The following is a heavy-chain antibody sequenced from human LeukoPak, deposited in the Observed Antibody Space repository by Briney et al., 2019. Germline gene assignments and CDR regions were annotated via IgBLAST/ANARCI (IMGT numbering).Heavy chain of an antibody. CDR3: ARGTTVTYYFDY. D-gene: IGHD4-17*01. CDR2: IYYGGST. CDR1: GGSISSYY. V-gene: IGHV4-59*08. J-gene: IGHJ4*02. Sequence: KPSETLSLTCTVSGGSISSYYWSWIRQPPGKGLEWIGYIYYGGSTNYNPSLKSRVTISVDTSKNQFSLKLSSVTAADTAVYYCARGTTVTYYFDYWGQGTLVTVSS.